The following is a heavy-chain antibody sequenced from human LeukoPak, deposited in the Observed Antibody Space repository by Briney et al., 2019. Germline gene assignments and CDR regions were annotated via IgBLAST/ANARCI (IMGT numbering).Heavy chain of an antibody. Sequence: GGSLRLSCAASGFTFDDYGMTWVRQAPGKGLEWVSGINWNGGRTGYADSVKGRFTISRDNAKNSLYLQMNSLRAEDTAVYYCAKDAYSSFDYWGQGTLVTVSS. CDR1: GFTFDDYG. CDR2: INWNGGRT. CDR3: AKDAYSSFDY. V-gene: IGHV3-20*04. J-gene: IGHJ4*02. D-gene: IGHD1-26*01.